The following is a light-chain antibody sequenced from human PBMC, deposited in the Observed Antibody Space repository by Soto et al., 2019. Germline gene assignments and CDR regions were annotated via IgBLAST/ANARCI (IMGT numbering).Light chain of an antibody. J-gene: IGLJ1*01. CDR3: QSSYSSLSGSRV. CDR1: SSNIGAGYD. V-gene: IGLV1-40*01. Sequence: QSVLTQPPSVSGSPGQRVTISCTGSSSNIGAGYDVHWYQQLPGTAPKLLIYGNSNRPSGVPDRFSGSKSGTSASLAITGVQAEDEADDYCQSSYSSLSGSRVFGTGTKVTVL. CDR2: GNS.